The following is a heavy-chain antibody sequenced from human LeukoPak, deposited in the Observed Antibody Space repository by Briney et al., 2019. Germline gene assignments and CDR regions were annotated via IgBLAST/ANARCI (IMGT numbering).Heavy chain of an antibody. CDR1: GNTLTELS. V-gene: IGHV1-24*01. Sequence: ASVKVSCKVSGNTLTELSLHWVRQAPGKGLEWMGGFDPGDGKIIYAQKFQGRVTMTEDRSTDTAYMDLISLRSDDTAVYYCATGGLWDLLNYWGQGTLVTVSS. D-gene: IGHD1-26*01. CDR3: ATGGLWDLLNY. CDR2: FDPGDGKI. J-gene: IGHJ4*02.